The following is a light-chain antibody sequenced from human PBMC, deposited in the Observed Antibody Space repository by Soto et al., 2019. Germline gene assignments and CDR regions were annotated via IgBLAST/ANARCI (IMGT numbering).Light chain of an antibody. CDR3: SSYAGSSNV. J-gene: IGLJ1*01. CDR2: DVS. CDR1: SSDVGAYNS. V-gene: IGLV2-14*01. Sequence: QSALTQPASVSGSPGQSITISCTGTSSDVGAYNSVAWYQHNPGKAPKLMIYDVSNRPSGVSSRFSGSKPANTASLSISGLQADDEADYYCSSYAGSSNVFGTGTKLTVL.